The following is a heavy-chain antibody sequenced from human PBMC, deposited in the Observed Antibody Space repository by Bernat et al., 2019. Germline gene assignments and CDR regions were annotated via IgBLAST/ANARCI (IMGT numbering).Heavy chain of an antibody. CDR1: GYTFTSYA. CDR3: ARGYSSGWYNY. J-gene: IGHJ4*02. V-gene: IGHV1-3*01. Sequence: QVQLVQSGAEVKKPGASVKVSCKASGYTFTSYAMHWVRQAPGQRLEWMGWINAGNGNTKYSQKFQGKVTITRDTSASTAYMELSSLRSEDTAVYYCARGYSSGWYNYWGQGTLVTVSS. D-gene: IGHD6-19*01. CDR2: INAGNGNT.